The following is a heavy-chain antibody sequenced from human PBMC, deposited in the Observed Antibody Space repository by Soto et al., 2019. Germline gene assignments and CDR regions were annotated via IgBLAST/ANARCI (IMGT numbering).Heavy chain of an antibody. D-gene: IGHD3-22*01. CDR3: ARDRVAAAGTYYYDSSGSSYYYGMDV. V-gene: IGHV6-1*01. CDR1: VDTVSSNSAA. CDR2: TCYKSKWYN. J-gene: IGHJ6*02. Sequence: SQTLSLTCAISVDTVSSNSAAWNCIRQSRSRGLEWLVRTCYKSKWYNDYAVSVKSRITINPDTSKNQFSLQLNSVTPEDTAVYYCARDRVAAAGTYYYDSSGSSYYYGMDVWGQGTTVTVSS.